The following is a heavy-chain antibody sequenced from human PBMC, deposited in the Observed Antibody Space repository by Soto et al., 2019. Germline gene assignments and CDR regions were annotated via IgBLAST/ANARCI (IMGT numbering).Heavy chain of an antibody. D-gene: IGHD6-13*01. CDR1: GYTFTSYD. J-gene: IGHJ6*02. V-gene: IGHV1-8*01. Sequence: ASVKVSCKASGYTFTSYDINWVRQATGQGLEWMGWTNPNSGNTGYAQKFQGRVTMTRNTSISTAYMELSSLRSEDTAVYYCARYSSSFESDYYYGMDVWGQGTTVTVSS. CDR2: TNPNSGNT. CDR3: ARYSSSFESDYYYGMDV.